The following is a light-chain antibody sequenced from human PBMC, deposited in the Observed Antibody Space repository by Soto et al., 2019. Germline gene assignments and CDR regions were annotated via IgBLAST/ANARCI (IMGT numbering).Light chain of an antibody. Sequence: QAVLSPDPSLTVSPGGTVTLTCGSSTGAVTNGHYPYWFQQKPGQAPRTLIYDTTNRHSWTPARFSGSLLGGKAALTLSGAQPEDEAEYYCLLSYNGPYVFGTGTKVTVL. J-gene: IGLJ1*01. CDR2: DTT. CDR3: LLSYNGPYV. CDR1: TGAVTNGHY. V-gene: IGLV7-46*01.